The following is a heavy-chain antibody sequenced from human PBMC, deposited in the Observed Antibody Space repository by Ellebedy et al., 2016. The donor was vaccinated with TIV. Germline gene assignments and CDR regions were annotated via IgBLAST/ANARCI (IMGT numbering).Heavy chain of an antibody. V-gene: IGHV4-59*08. CDR3: ASHRVAGHFDY. CDR2: IYYSGST. Sequence: MPSETLSLTCTVSGGSISSYYWSWIRQPPGKGLEWIGYIYYSGSTNYNPSLKSRVTISVDTSKNQFSLKLSSVTAADTAVYYCASHRVAGHFDYWGQGTLVTVSS. D-gene: IGHD6-19*01. J-gene: IGHJ4*02. CDR1: GGSISSYY.